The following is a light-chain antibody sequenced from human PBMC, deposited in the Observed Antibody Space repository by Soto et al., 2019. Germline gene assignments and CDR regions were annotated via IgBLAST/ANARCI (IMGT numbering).Light chain of an antibody. CDR3: PQYGSSPLT. V-gene: IGKV3-20*01. Sequence: ETVLTQSPGTLSLSPGERASLSCRASQSISGRYLAWYQQKPGQAPRLLIYDASSRATGIPDRFSGSGSGTDFILTISTLETEDFAVYSCPQYGSSPLTFGGGTKVEIK. CDR1: QSISGRY. J-gene: IGKJ4*01. CDR2: DAS.